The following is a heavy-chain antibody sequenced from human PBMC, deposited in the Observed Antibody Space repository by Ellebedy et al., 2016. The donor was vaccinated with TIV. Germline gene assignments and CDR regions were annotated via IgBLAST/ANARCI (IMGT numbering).Heavy chain of an antibody. D-gene: IGHD4-11*01. Sequence: PGGSLRLSCKVSGYSFTRYWIAWVRQMPGKGLEWMGTIYPGDSDSSYSPSFRGQVTISADQSISTAYLQWTSLKASDTAIYFCARHMTLTLTPPGLPIDWGQGTLVTVSS. CDR3: ARHMTLTLTPPGLPID. CDR2: IYPGDSDS. CDR1: GYSFTRYW. V-gene: IGHV5-51*01. J-gene: IGHJ4*02.